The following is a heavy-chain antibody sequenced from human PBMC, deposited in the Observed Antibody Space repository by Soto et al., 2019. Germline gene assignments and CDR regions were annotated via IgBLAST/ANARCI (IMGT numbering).Heavy chain of an antibody. CDR3: ARDDGKTSHPDY. Sequence: ASVKVSCKASGYTFTSYGITWVRQAPGQGLEWMAWISAYNGNTNYAQNLQGRVTMTTDTSTSTAYMELRSLRSDDTAVYYCARDDGKTSHPDYWGQGTLVTISS. CDR2: ISAYNGNT. V-gene: IGHV1-18*01. CDR1: GYTFTSYG. J-gene: IGHJ4*02.